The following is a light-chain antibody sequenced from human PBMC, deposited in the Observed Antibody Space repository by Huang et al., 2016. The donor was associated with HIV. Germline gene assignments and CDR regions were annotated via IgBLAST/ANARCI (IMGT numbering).Light chain of an antibody. J-gene: IGKJ2*02. CDR2: GAS. CDR3: QQYNNGCT. Sequence: EIVMTQSPATLSVSPRERATLSCRASQSVSSYLAWYQQKPGQSPRLLIYGASTRATGIPARFSGSGSGTEFTLTVTSLQSEDFVVYYCQQYNNGCTFGQGTKLEIK. V-gene: IGKV3-15*01. CDR1: QSVSSY.